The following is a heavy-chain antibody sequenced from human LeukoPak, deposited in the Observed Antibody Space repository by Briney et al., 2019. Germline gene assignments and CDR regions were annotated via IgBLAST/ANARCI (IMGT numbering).Heavy chain of an antibody. J-gene: IGHJ4*02. Sequence: SETLSLTCAVYGGSFSGYYWSWIRQPPGKGLEWIGEIYHSGSTNYNPSLKSRVTISVDKSKNQFSLKLSSVTAADTAVYYCASSSWYTRYFDYWGQGTLVTVSS. D-gene: IGHD6-13*01. V-gene: IGHV4-34*01. CDR3: ASSSWYTRYFDY. CDR2: IYHSGST. CDR1: GGSFSGYY.